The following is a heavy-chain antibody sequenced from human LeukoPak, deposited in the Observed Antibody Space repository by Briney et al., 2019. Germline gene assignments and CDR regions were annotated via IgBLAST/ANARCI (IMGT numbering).Heavy chain of an antibody. V-gene: IGHV4-34*01. CDR2: INHSGST. D-gene: IGHD2-15*01. Sequence: PSETLSLTCAIYGGSFSGYYWSWIRQPPGKGLEWIGEINHSGSTNYNPSLKSRVTISVDTSKNQFSLKLSFVTAADTAVYYCARGPIGYCSGGSCYSDAFDIWGQGTMVTVSS. CDR3: ARGPIGYCSGGSCYSDAFDI. J-gene: IGHJ3*02. CDR1: GGSFSGYY.